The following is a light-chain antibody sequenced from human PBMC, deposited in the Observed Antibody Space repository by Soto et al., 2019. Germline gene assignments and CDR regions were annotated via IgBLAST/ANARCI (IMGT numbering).Light chain of an antibody. V-gene: IGLV1-47*01. CDR1: NFNVKNNY. CDR3: ASWDDSLSETV. J-gene: IGLJ7*01. CDR2: SNN. Sequence: QAVVTQPPSLSGTPGQRVTISCSGSNFNVKNNYVYWYQQFAGTAPKLLIYSNNRRPSGVPDRFSGSKSGSSASLAISGLRPEDEAAYYCASWDDSLSETVFGGGTQLTVL.